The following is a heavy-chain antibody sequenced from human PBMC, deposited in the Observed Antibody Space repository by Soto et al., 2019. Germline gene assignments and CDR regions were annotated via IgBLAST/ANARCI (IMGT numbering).Heavy chain of an antibody. Sequence: QVQLVQSGAEVKKPGSSVKVSCKASGGTFSSYALNWVRQAPGQGLEWMGGITPFFGSSNYAQKFQGRVTMTADESTSTIYMELLSPRPEDTAVYYCARVGYITNYSMAVWGQGTTVTVSS. V-gene: IGHV1-69*01. CDR2: ITPFFGSS. CDR1: GGTFSSYA. CDR3: ARVGYITNYSMAV. J-gene: IGHJ6*02. D-gene: IGHD2-2*02.